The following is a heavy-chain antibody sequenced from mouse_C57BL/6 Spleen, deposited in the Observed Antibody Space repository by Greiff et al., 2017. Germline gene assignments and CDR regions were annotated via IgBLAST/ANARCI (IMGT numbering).Heavy chain of an antibody. CDR1: GFTFSSYA. CDR2: ISSGGDYI. J-gene: IGHJ1*03. V-gene: IGHV5-9-1*02. Sequence: EVQRVESGEGLVKPGGSLKLSCAASGFTFSSYAMSWVRQTPEKRLEWVAYISSGGDYIYYADTVKGRFTISRDNARNNLYLQMSSLKSEDTAMYYCTRDEDFLWYFDVWGTGTTVTVSS. CDR3: TRDEDFLWYFDV.